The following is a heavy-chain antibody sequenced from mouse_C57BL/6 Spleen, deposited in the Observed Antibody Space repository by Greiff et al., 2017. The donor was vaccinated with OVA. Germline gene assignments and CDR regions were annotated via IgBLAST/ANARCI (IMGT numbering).Heavy chain of an antibody. V-gene: IGHV5-4*01. Sequence: EVQGVESGGGLVKPGGSLKLSCAASGFTFSSYAMSWVRQTPEKRLEWVATISDGGSYTYYPDNVKGRFTISRDNAKNNLYLQMSHLKSEDTAMYYCARVGYWDENYFDYWGQGTTLTVSS. CDR3: ARVGYWDENYFDY. D-gene: IGHD4-1*01. CDR1: GFTFSSYA. J-gene: IGHJ2*01. CDR2: ISDGGSYT.